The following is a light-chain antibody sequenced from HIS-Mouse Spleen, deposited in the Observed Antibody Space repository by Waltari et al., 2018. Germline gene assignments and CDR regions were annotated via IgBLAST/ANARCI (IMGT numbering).Light chain of an antibody. CDR1: QSVLYSSNNNNY. Sequence: DIVMTQSPYSLAVSLGERATINCKSSQSVLYSSNNNNYLAWYQQKPGQPPKLLIYWSSTREAGVSSRFSGSGSGKDFTLTISRLQDEDVADYYCQQYNSSPYTFGQGTKLEIK. CDR3: QQYNSSPYT. CDR2: WSS. J-gene: IGKJ2*01. V-gene: IGKV4-1*01.